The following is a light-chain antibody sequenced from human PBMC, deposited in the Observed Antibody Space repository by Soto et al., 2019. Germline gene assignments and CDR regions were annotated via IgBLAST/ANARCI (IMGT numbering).Light chain of an antibody. CDR1: QSVSSN. J-gene: IGKJ4*01. Sequence: EIVMTQSPATLSVSPGERATLSCRASQSVSSNLAWYQQKPGQAPRLLIYGASTRATGIPARFSGSGSGTEFTHNISRLQSEGFVVYYCQQYNNWPPLTFGGGTKVEIK. CDR3: QQYNNWPPLT. CDR2: GAS. V-gene: IGKV3-15*01.